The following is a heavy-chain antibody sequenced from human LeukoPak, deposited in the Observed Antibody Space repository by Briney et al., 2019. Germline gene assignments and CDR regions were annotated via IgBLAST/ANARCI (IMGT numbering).Heavy chain of an antibody. CDR3: ATYYYDSSGYSPNDFDY. J-gene: IGHJ4*02. D-gene: IGHD3-22*01. CDR2: INPNSGAT. CDR1: RYTFTGYY. Sequence: ASVKVSCKASRYTFTGYYMHWVRQAPGQGLEWMGWINPNSGATNYVQKFQGRATVTRDTSINTAYMELSRLRSDDTAVYYCATYYYDSSGYSPNDFDYWGQGTLVTVSS. V-gene: IGHV1-2*02.